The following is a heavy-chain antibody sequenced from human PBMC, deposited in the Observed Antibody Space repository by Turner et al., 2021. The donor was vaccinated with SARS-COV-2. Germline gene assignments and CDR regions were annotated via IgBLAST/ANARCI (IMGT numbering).Heavy chain of an antibody. CDR3: ARERRGYYAEY. D-gene: IGHD3-3*01. CDR1: GFSFSNYA. J-gene: IGHJ4*02. Sequence: QVQLVKSGGGVVQPGGSLRLACAASGFSFSNYAMHWVRQAPGKGLEWVAIISYDGRNKYYADSVKGRFTISRDDSKSTLYLQMNSLRPEDTAIYYCARERRGYYAEYWGQGTLVTVSS. CDR2: ISYDGRNK. V-gene: IGHV3-30*04.